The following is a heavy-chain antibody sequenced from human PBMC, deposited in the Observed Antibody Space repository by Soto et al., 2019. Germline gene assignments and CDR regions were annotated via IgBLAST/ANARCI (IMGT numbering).Heavy chain of an antibody. D-gene: IGHD7-27*01. CDR2: IHPSGST. CDR1: GGSLNNYY. CDR3: ARSLDQYKLGNV. Sequence: SETLSLTCDVYGGSLNNYYWTWIRQSPGKGLEWIGEIHPSGSTDYDPSLKSRVTMSLDTSKNQLSLKLTSVTAADTAVYYCARSLDQYKLGNVWGPGTTVTVSS. V-gene: IGHV4-34*01. J-gene: IGHJ6*02.